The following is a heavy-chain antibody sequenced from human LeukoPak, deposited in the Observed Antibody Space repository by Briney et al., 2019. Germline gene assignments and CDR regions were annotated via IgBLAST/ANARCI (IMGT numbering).Heavy chain of an antibody. D-gene: IGHD6-13*01. CDR2: ISASGAST. V-gene: IGHV3-23*01. Sequence: PGGSLRLSCAASGFTFSSYAMNWVRQAPGKGLEWVSIISASGASTYYADSVKGRFTISRDNSNNTLYLQTNSLRAEDTAIYYCAKNVAASPFRYFDSWGQGTLVTVSS. CDR1: GFTFSSYA. CDR3: AKNVAASPFRYFDS. J-gene: IGHJ4*02.